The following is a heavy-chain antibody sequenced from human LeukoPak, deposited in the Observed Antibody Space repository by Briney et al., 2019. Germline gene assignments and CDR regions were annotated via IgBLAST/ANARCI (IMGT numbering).Heavy chain of an antibody. CDR1: GYSLGKNYY. CDR3: ARYDSRGSASTKFDY. CDR2: IYGRAST. Sequence: SETLSLTCAVSGYSLGKNYYWGWIRQSPGKGLEWIGRIYGRASTSYNPSLMNRVIMSVDTSKNHFSLQLTSVTAADTAVYYCARYDSRGSASTKFDYWGPGILVTISS. J-gene: IGHJ4*02. D-gene: IGHD3-16*01. V-gene: IGHV4-38-2*01.